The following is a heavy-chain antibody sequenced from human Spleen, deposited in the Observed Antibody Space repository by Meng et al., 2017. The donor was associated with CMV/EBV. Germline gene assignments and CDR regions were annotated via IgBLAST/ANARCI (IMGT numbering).Heavy chain of an antibody. CDR2: IRYDGSNK. J-gene: IGHJ4*02. D-gene: IGHD1-26*01. Sequence: GESLKISCVASGFTFSSYGMHWVRQAPGKGLEWVAFIRYDGSNKYYADSVKGRFTISRDNAKNSLYLQMNSLRAEDTAVYYCARDVTAATNYFDYWGQGTLVTVSS. CDR3: ARDVTAATNYFDY. CDR1: GFTFSSYG. V-gene: IGHV3-30*02.